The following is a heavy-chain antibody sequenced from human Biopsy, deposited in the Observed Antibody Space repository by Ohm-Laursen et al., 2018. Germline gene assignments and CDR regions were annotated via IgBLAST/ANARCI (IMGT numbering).Heavy chain of an antibody. CDR1: GGTFSSSA. CDR2: IIGIFRTA. J-gene: IGHJ5*02. Sequence: SVKVSCKDSGGTFSSSAITWVRQAPGQGLEWMGGIIGIFRTAHYAQKFQGRVTITADEFMSTAYMELSSLRSEDTAVYYCARGGGYNWNNGWFDPWGQGTLVTVSS. CDR3: ARGGGYNWNNGWFDP. V-gene: IGHV1-69*13. D-gene: IGHD1/OR15-1a*01.